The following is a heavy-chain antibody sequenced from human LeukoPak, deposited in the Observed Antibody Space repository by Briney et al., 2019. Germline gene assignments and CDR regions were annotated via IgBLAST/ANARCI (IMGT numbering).Heavy chain of an antibody. J-gene: IGHJ4*02. Sequence: SETLSLTCAVYGGSISSYYWSWIRQPPGKGLEWIGYIYYSGSTNYNPSLKSRVAISVDTSKNQFSLKLSSVTAADTAVYYCARAWFLEWLLFDYWGQGTLVTVSS. CDR1: GGSISSYY. CDR3: ARAWFLEWLLFDY. CDR2: IYYSGST. D-gene: IGHD3-3*01. V-gene: IGHV4-59*01.